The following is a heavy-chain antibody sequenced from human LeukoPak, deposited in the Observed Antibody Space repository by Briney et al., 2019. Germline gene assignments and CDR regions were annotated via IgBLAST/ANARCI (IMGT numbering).Heavy chain of an antibody. V-gene: IGHV1-2*02. J-gene: IGHJ4*02. CDR2: INPNSGGT. CDR1: GYTFTGYY. Sequence: ASVKVSCKASGYTFTGYYMHWVRQAPGQGLEWMGWINPNSGGTKNAQKFQGRVTMTRDTSTSTVYMELSSLRSEDTAVYYCARAYCSGGSCSLFDYWGQGTLVTVSS. D-gene: IGHD2-15*01. CDR3: ARAYCSGGSCSLFDY.